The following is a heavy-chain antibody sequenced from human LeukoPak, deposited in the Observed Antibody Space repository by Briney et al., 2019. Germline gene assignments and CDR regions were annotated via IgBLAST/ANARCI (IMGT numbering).Heavy chain of an antibody. J-gene: IGHJ4*02. CDR3: ARELIEMATIYPDY. D-gene: IGHD5-24*01. CDR1: GFTFSSYS. V-gene: IGHV3-48*04. Sequence: PGGSLRLSCAASGFTFSSYSMNWVRQAPGKGLEWVSYISSSSSTIYYADSVKGRFTISRDNAKNSLYLQMNSLRAEDTAVYYCARELIEMATIYPDYWGQGTLVTVSS. CDR2: ISSSSSTI.